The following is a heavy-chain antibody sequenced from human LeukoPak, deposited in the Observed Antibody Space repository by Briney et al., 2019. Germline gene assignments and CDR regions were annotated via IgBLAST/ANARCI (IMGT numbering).Heavy chain of an antibody. CDR2: MNPNSGNT. V-gene: IGHV1-8*03. D-gene: IGHD2-2*01. Sequence: GASVKVSCKASGYTFTSYGISWVRQAPGQGLEWMGWMNPNSGNTGYAQKFQGRVTITRNTSISTAYMELSSLRSEDTAVYYCARGWIVVVPTYYYYMDVWGKGTTVTVSS. CDR3: ARGWIVVVPTYYYYMDV. J-gene: IGHJ6*03. CDR1: GYTFTSYG.